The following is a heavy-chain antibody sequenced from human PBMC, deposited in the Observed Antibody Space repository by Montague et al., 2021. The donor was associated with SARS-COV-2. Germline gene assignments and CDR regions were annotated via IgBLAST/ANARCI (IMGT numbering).Heavy chain of an antibody. CDR1: GASISNPTYS. Sequence: TLSLTCTVSGASISNPTYSWGWIRQPAGKELEWIGRMFTSGSATYNPSLKSRVTISVDTSKNRFSLSLNSVTAAATAVYYCVREGGSMTFDYWGQGILVTVSS. V-gene: IGHV4-61*02. CDR3: VREGGSMTFDY. CDR2: MFTSGSA. J-gene: IGHJ4*02. D-gene: IGHD1-26*01.